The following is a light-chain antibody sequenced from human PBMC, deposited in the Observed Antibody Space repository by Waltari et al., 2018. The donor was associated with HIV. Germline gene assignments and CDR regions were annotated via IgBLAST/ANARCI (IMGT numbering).Light chain of an antibody. V-gene: IGLV1-47*01. CDR1: NSNIGNNS. CDR3: GSWDDSLSHWV. Sequence: QSVLTQPPSASRPPGQRVLMSCSGSNSNIGNNSVSWFQQVPGRAPNLVIYRSDQRPSGVPDRFSAAKSGSSASLAITGLHSDDEAVYYCGSWDDSLSHWVFGGGTRLTV. J-gene: IGLJ3*02. CDR2: RSD.